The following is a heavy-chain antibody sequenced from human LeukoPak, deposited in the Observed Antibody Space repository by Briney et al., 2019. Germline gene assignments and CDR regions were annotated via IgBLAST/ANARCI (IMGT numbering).Heavy chain of an antibody. CDR1: GGSISSNY. J-gene: IGHJ5*01. CDR3: ARGAGWYDS. Sequence: SETLSLTCTVSGGSISSNYWSWLRQPPGKGLEWIGYIHYTGTTRYNPSLNGRVTISVDTSKNQFSLKLRSVTAADTAVYYCARGAGWYDSWSQGTLVAVSS. V-gene: IGHV4-59*01. CDR2: IHYTGTT.